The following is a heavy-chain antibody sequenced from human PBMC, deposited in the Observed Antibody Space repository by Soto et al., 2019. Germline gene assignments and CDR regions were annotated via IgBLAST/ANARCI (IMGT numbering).Heavy chain of an antibody. D-gene: IGHD2-21*02. J-gene: IGHJ4*02. CDR2: IYYSGST. V-gene: IGHV4-39*01. CDR1: GGSISSSSYY. Sequence: SETLSLTCTVSGGSISSSSYYWGWIRQPPGKGLEWIGSIYYSGSTYYNPSLKSRVTISVDTSKNQFSLKLSSVTAADTAVYYCGRILEYCGGDCYSPFDYWGQGTLVTVSS. CDR3: GRILEYCGGDCYSPFDY.